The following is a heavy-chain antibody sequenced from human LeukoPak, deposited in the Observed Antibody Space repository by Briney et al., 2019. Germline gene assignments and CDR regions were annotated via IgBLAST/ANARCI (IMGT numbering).Heavy chain of an antibody. Sequence: ASVKVSCKASGFTFTGYYIHWVRQAPGQGLEWMGWVNPNNGGTNYAQMFQGRVTMTRDTSINTAYTELSGLRSDDTAVYYCARDSYGGDWSLGYWGQGTLVTVSS. CDR2: VNPNNGGT. D-gene: IGHD4-23*01. V-gene: IGHV1-2*02. J-gene: IGHJ4*02. CDR3: ARDSYGGDWSLGY. CDR1: GFTFTGYY.